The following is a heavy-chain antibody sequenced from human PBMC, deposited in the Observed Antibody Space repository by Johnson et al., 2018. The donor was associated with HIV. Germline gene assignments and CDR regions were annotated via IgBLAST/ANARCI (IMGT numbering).Heavy chain of an antibody. CDR3: ARESPGYAFDI. CDR1: GFPFSSYG. V-gene: IGHV3-33*08. J-gene: IGHJ3*02. CDR2: IWYDGSNK. Sequence: QMLLVESGGGAVQPGRSLRLSCAASGFPFSSYGMHWVRQAPGKGLEWVAVIWYDGSNKYYADSVKGRFTISRENAKNSLYLQMNSLRAGDTAVYYCARESPGYAFDIWGQGTMVTVSS. D-gene: IGHD1-1*01.